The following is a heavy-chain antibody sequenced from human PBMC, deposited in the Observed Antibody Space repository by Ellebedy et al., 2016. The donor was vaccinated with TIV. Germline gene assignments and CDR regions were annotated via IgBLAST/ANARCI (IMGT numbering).Heavy chain of an antibody. Sequence: AASVKVSCKASGYTFTSYDINWVRQATGQGLEWMGWMNPDSGNTAYAQNFQCRVSMTRNTSISTAYLELSNLRSDDTAVYYCARGIRMPSDYWGQGTLVTVSS. V-gene: IGHV1-8*01. CDR3: ARGIRMPSDY. D-gene: IGHD2-15*01. J-gene: IGHJ4*02. CDR1: GYTFTSYD. CDR2: MNPDSGNT.